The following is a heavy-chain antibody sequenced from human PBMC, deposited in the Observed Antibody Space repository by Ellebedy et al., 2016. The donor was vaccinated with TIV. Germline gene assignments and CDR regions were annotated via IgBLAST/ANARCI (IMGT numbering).Heavy chain of an antibody. CDR2: IYTSGST. J-gene: IGHJ4*02. CDR3: ARGDYGDYLYYFDY. CDR1: GGSISSYY. Sequence: SETLSLXXTVSGGSISSYYWSWIRQPAGKGLEWIGRIYTSGSTNYNPSLKSRVTMSVDTSKNQFSLKLSSVTAADTAVYYCARGDYGDYLYYFDYWGQGTLVTVSS. V-gene: IGHV4-4*07. D-gene: IGHD4-17*01.